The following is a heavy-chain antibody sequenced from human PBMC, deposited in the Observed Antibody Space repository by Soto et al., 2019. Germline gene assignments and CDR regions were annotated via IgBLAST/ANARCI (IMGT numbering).Heavy chain of an antibody. D-gene: IGHD3-3*01. CDR2: ISSSGSTI. CDR1: GFPFSDYY. CDR3: AREVTIHDAFDI. Sequence: PGGSQRLSCAASGFPFSDYYMSWIRPAPGKGLEWVSYISSSGSTIYYADSVKGRFTISRDNAKNSLYLQMNSLRAEDTAVYYCAREVTIHDAFDIWGQGTMVTVSS. J-gene: IGHJ3*02. V-gene: IGHV3-11*01.